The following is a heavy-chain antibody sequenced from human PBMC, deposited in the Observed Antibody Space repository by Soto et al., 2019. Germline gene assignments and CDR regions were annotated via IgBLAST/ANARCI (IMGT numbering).Heavy chain of an antibody. CDR1: GGSISSGGYY. CDR2: IYYSGST. Sequence: SETLSLTCTVSGGSISSGGYYWSWIRQHPGKGLEWIGYIYYSGSTYYNPSLKSRVTISVDTSKNQFSLKLSSVTAADTAVYYCARASYGDYGGVYFDYWGQGTLGTVSS. J-gene: IGHJ4*02. D-gene: IGHD4-17*01. CDR3: ARASYGDYGGVYFDY. V-gene: IGHV4-31*03.